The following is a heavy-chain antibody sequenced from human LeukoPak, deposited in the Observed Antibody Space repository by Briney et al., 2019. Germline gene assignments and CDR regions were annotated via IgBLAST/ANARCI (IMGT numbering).Heavy chain of an antibody. CDR2: IYHSGST. Sequence: SETLSLTCAVSGGSISSRNWWSWVRQPPGKGLEWIGEIYHSGSTNYNPSLKSRVTISVDTSKNQFSLKLSSVTAADTAVYYCARGLYSSGWYHQYYFDYWGQGTLVTVSS. D-gene: IGHD6-19*01. V-gene: IGHV4-4*02. CDR3: ARGLYSSGWYHQYYFDY. J-gene: IGHJ4*02. CDR1: GGSISSRNW.